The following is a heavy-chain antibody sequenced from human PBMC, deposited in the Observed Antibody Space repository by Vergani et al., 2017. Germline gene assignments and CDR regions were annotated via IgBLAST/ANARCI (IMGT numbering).Heavy chain of an antibody. D-gene: IGHD2-2*01. CDR3: ARDSRYCSSTSCYVGRDWFDP. Sequence: QVQLVQSGAEVKKPGASVKVSCKASGYTFTSYYMHWVRQAPGQGLEWMGIINPSGGSTSYAQKFQGRVTMTRDTSTSTVYMELSSLRSEHTAVYYCARDSRYCSSTSCYVGRDWFDPWGQGTLVTVSS. V-gene: IGHV1-46*01. J-gene: IGHJ5*02. CDR1: GYTFTSYY. CDR2: INPSGGST.